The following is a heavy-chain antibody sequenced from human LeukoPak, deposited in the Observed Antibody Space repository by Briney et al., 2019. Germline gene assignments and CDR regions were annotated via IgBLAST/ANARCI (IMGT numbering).Heavy chain of an antibody. V-gene: IGHV3-23*01. Sequence: GGSLRLSCAASGFTFSSYAMSWVRQAPGKGLERVSAISGSGGSTYYADSVKGRFTISRDNSKNTLYLQMNSLRAEDTAVYYCAKDFSRTTIFGVVIIRGPDYWGQGTLVTVSS. J-gene: IGHJ4*02. CDR1: GFTFSSYA. CDR3: AKDFSRTTIFGVVIIRGPDY. CDR2: ISGSGGST. D-gene: IGHD3-3*01.